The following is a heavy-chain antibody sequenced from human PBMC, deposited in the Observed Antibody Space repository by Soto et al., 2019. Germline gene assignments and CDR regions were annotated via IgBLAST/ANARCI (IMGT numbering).Heavy chain of an antibody. D-gene: IGHD6-19*01. CDR3: TRVAGTVLFGYYYGMDV. CDR1: GFTFGDYA. V-gene: IGHV3-49*03. Sequence: GGSLRLSCTASGFTFGDYAMSWFRQAPGKGLEWVGFIRSKAYGGTTEYAASVKGRFTISRDDSKSIAYLQMNSLKTEDTAVYYCTRVAGTVLFGYYYGMDVLGQGTTVTVAS. J-gene: IGHJ6*02. CDR2: IRSKAYGGTT.